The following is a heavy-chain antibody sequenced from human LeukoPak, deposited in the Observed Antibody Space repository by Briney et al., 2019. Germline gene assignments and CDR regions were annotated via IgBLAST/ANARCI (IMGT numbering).Heavy chain of an antibody. J-gene: IGHJ3*02. CDR2: IKQDGSEK. CDR1: GFTFSSYA. CDR3: ARDHSSGWFDAFDI. Sequence: GGSLRLSCAASGFTFSSYAMSWVRQAPGKGLEWVANIKQDGSEKYYADSVKGRFTISRDNSKNTLYLQMNSLRAEDTAVHYCARDHSSGWFDAFDIWGQGTMVTVSS. D-gene: IGHD6-19*01. V-gene: IGHV3-7*01.